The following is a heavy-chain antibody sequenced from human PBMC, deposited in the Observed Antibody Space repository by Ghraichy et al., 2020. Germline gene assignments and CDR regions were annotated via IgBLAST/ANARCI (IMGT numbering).Heavy chain of an antibody. CDR2: IKQDGSEK. J-gene: IGHJ6*02. D-gene: IGHD3-3*01. CDR3: ARELRFLEWLLYNYYGMDV. V-gene: IGHV3-7*03. Sequence: GGSLRLSCAASGFTFSSYWMSWVRQAPGKGLEWVANIKQDGSEKYYVDSVKGRFTISRDNAKNSLYLQMNSLRAEDTAVYYCARELRFLEWLLYNYYGMDVWGQGTTVTVSS. CDR1: GFTFSSYW.